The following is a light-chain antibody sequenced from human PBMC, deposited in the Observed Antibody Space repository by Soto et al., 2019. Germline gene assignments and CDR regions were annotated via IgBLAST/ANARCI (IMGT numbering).Light chain of an antibody. Sequence: ETVLTQSPGTLYLSPGERATLSCRANETVNNNFLAWYGQKPGQAPRLLIHGPSRRASGIPDRCSGSGSGADFTLTIGRLEPEDFAVYYCRQYGNFPYTFGRGTKVQIK. CDR2: GPS. CDR1: ETVNNNF. J-gene: IGKJ2*01. V-gene: IGKV3-20*01. CDR3: RQYGNFPYT.